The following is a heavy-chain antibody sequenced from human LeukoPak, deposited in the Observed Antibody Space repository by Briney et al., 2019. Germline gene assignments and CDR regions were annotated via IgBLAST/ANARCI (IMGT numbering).Heavy chain of an antibody. D-gene: IGHD1-26*01. Sequence: PGGSLRLSCAASGFSFTKYSMSWVRQAPGKGLEWVSSISGSGGSTYYANSMKGRFTISRDNSKNMLYVQMDSLGAEDTAIYYCAKGGEAGARETDYWGQGTLVTVSS. CDR2: ISGSGGST. CDR1: GFSFTKYS. CDR3: AKGGEAGARETDY. V-gene: IGHV3-23*01. J-gene: IGHJ4*02.